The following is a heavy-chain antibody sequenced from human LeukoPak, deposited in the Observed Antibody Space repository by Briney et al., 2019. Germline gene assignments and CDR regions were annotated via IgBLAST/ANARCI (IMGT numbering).Heavy chain of an antibody. V-gene: IGHV3-33*01. Sequence: GRSLRLSCAASGFTFSSYGMHWVRQAPGKGLEWVVVIWYDGSNKYYADSVKGRFTISRDNSKNTLYLQMNSLRAEDTAVYYCARDIGRKYKIFDYWGQGTLVTVSS. CDR3: ARDIGRKYKIFDY. CDR2: IWYDGSNK. D-gene: IGHD1-1*01. J-gene: IGHJ4*02. CDR1: GFTFSSYG.